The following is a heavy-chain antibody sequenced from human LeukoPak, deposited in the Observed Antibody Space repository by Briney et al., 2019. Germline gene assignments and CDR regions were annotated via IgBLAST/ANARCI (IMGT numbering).Heavy chain of an antibody. J-gene: IGHJ4*02. CDR3: ASGNYFDY. D-gene: IGHD2-15*01. CDR1: GFTFSTYW. Sequence: GGSLRLSCAASGFTFSTYWMSWVRQAPGKGLEWVANIKQDGTEKYYVDSVKGRFTISRDNAKNSLYLQMNSLRADDTAVYFCASGNYFDYWGQGTLVAVSS. CDR2: IKQDGTEK. V-gene: IGHV3-7*01.